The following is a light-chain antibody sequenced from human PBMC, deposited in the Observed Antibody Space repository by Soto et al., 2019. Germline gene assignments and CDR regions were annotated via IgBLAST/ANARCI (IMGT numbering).Light chain of an antibody. V-gene: IGKV3-15*01. Sequence: IVLTQAPVTLSFSPGEIATLSCSASQSVSSNLVWYQQKPGQAPRLLIYGASTRVTGIPARFSGSGSGTEFTLTVSSLQPEDFAIYYCQQDFKLPITFGQGTRLE. CDR1: QSVSSN. J-gene: IGKJ5*01. CDR3: QQDFKLPIT. CDR2: GAS.